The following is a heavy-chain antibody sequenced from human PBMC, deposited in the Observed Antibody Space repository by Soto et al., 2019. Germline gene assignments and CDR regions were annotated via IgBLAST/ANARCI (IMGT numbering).Heavy chain of an antibody. CDR3: AKDTYYHDSSGYYTFDY. V-gene: IGHV3-30*18. CDR1: GGMCVDYG. CDR2: ISYDGSNK. J-gene: IGHJ4*02. Sequence: RLCSGASGGMCVDYGRRWVRQAPGKGLEWVAAISYDGSNKFYVDPVKGRFTISRDNSKNTVDLQMNSLRVEDTAVFYCAKDTYYHDSSGYYTFDYWGQGTLVTVSS. D-gene: IGHD3-22*01.